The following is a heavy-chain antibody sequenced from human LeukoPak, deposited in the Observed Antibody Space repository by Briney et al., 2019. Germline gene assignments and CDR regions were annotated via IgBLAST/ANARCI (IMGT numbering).Heavy chain of an antibody. J-gene: IGHJ2*01. CDR1: GGSFSSYY. CDR2: IYYSGST. V-gene: IGHV4-39*07. Sequence: SETLSLTCAVYGGSFSSYYWGWIRQPPGKGLEWIGSIYYSGSTYYNPSLKSRVTISVDTSKNQFSLKLSSVTAADTAVYYCARGGPLRYWYFDLWGRGTLVTVSS. D-gene: IGHD5-12*01. CDR3: ARGGPLRYWYFDL.